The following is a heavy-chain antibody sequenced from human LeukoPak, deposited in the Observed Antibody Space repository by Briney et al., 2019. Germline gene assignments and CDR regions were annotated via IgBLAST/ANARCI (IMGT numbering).Heavy chain of an antibody. CDR1: GGSFSGYY. V-gene: IGHV4-34*01. J-gene: IGHJ4*02. Sequence: SETLSLTCAVYGGSFSGYYWSWIRQPPGKGLEWIGSIYHGGNNYYNPSLKSRVSISVDTSKNQFSLKLSSVTAADTAVYYCARHLNSIFGVVTPDYWGQGTLVTVSS. CDR3: ARHLNSIFGVVTPDY. CDR2: IYHGGNN. D-gene: IGHD3-3*01.